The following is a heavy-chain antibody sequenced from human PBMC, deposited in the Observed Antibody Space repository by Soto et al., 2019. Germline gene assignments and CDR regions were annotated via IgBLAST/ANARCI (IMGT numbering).Heavy chain of an antibody. Sequence: ASVKVSSKASGYNFTGYYMHCARQAPGHGREWMGWINPNSGGTKYGQKFQGWVTMTRDTSISTAYMERRRLRSYDTAVYYCARDFLYCSGGSCYYGMDVWGQGATVTVSS. J-gene: IGHJ6*02. CDR1: GYNFTGYY. D-gene: IGHD2-15*01. CDR2: INPNSGGT. V-gene: IGHV1-2*04. CDR3: ARDFLYCSGGSCYYGMDV.